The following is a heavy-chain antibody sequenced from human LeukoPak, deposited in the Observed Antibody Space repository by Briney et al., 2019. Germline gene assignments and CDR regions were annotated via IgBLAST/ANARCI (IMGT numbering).Heavy chain of an antibody. Sequence: GGSLRLSCAASGLAFSAYKMHWVRQAPRKGLVWVSRISTDGYTTDYADFVQGRFTASRDNTKNTWSLEMNSLRAEDTAVYYCARAAGNDYWGQGTLVTVSS. V-gene: IGHV3-74*01. D-gene: IGHD6-13*01. CDR3: ARAAGNDY. J-gene: IGHJ4*02. CDR2: ISTDGYTT. CDR1: GLAFSAYK.